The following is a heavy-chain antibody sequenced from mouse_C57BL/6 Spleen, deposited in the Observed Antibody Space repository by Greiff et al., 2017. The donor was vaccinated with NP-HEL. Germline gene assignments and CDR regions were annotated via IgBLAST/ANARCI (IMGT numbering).Heavy chain of an antibody. CDR3: ASRQLRLRAYAMDY. CDR2: IYPSDGSP. Sequence: VQGVESDAELVKPGASVKISCKVSGYTFTDHTIHWMKQRPEQGLEWIGYIYPSDGSPKYNEKFKGKATLTADKSSSTAYMQLNSLTSEDSAVYFCASRQLRLRAYAMDYWGQGTSVTVSS. J-gene: IGHJ4*01. D-gene: IGHD3-2*02. V-gene: IGHV1-78*01. CDR1: GYTFTDHT.